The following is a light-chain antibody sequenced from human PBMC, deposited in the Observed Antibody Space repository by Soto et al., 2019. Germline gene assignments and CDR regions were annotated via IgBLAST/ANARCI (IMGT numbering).Light chain of an antibody. CDR3: QQYNSYRA. J-gene: IGKJ1*01. Sequence: DIQLTQSPSTLSASVGDRVTITCRASQSIDSWLAWHQQKPGRDPKLLISKASSLESGVPSRFSGSGFGTEFTLTISSLQPDDLATYYGQQYNSYRAFGQGTKVDIK. CDR2: KAS. CDR1: QSIDSW. V-gene: IGKV1-5*03.